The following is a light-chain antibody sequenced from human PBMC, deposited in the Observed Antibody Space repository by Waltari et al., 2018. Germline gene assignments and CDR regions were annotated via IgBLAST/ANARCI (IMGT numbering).Light chain of an antibody. CDR1: RSNLGSNT. Sequence: QSVLTQAPSASGTPGQRVTISCSGSRSNLGSNTVNWYQQVPGTAPKLLLYADNQRPSGVPGRFSGSRSGTSASLAISGLQSEDEADYYCAAWDDSLEGPLFGGGTKLTVL. J-gene: IGLJ2*01. CDR3: AAWDDSLEGPL. CDR2: ADN. V-gene: IGLV1-44*01.